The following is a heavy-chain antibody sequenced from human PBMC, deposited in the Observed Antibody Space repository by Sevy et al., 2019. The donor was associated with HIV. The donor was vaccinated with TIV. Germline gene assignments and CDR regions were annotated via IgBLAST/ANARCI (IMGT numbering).Heavy chain of an antibody. D-gene: IGHD3-10*01. V-gene: IGHV3-7*01. CDR1: GFIFDNYW. J-gene: IGHJ4*02. CDR3: ACPLLERSSSYLNY. CDR2: INQDGNER. Sequence: GGSLRLSCTASGFIFDNYWMTWVRQAPGKGLQWVATINQDGNERYYVGSVRGRFTVSRDSATDSLVLQMSSLSAEDTAVYCCACPLLERSSSYLNYWGQGTLVTVSS.